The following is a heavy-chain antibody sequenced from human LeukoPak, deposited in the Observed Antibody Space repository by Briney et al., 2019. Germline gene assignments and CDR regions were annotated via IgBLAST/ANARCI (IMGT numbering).Heavy chain of an antibody. J-gene: IGHJ4*02. V-gene: IGHV3-11*03. D-gene: IGHD5-12*01. CDR3: ARSYGWLPGGM. Sequence: GGSLRLSCAASGFTFSDYYMSWIRQAPGKGLEWVSYISSTSSYTNYADSVKGRFTISRDNAKNPLHLQMSSLRAEDTAVYYCARSYGWLPGGMWGQGTLVTVSS. CDR2: ISSTSSYT. CDR1: GFTFSDYY.